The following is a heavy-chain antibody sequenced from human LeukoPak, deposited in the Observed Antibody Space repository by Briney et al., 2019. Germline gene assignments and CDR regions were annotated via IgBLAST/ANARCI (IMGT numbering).Heavy chain of an antibody. Sequence: ASVKVTCKASGYTFNTYGINWVRQAPGQGLEWMGRISAYNGNTNYAQNFQGRITLTTDTSTSMAYMELTGLRSDDTAVYYCARDGRQWVPLNWFDPWGQGTLVTVSS. CDR2: ISAYNGNT. CDR3: ARDGRQWVPLNWFDP. J-gene: IGHJ5*02. V-gene: IGHV1-18*04. CDR1: GYTFNTYG. D-gene: IGHD6-19*01.